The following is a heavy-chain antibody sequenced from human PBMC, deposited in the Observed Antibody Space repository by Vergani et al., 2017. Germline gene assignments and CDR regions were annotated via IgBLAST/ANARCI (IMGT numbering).Heavy chain of an antibody. J-gene: IGHJ6*02. CDR1: GFTFSSYG. Sequence: QVHLVESGGGVVQPGRSLRLSCAASGFTFSSYGMHWVRQAPGKGLEWVAVIWYDGSKKYYADSVKGRFTISRDNSKNTLYLQMNSLRAEDTAVYDCARGSYGGNSRVFYGMDVWGQGTTVTVSS. CDR3: ARGSYGGNSRVFYGMDV. V-gene: IGHV3-33*01. D-gene: IGHD4-23*01. CDR2: IWYDGSKK.